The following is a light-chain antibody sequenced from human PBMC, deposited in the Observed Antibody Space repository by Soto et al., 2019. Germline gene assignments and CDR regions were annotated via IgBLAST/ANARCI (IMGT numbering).Light chain of an antibody. Sequence: NQFTQSPSALSASVGDRVTVTCRASQDIRNYLAWYQQKPGKAPKLLIYAASTLESGVPSRFSATVSGTEFSLTITSLQPEDFATYYCQQLFDSPITFGQGTRLEIK. CDR1: QDIRNY. CDR2: AAS. CDR3: QQLFDSPIT. J-gene: IGKJ5*01. V-gene: IGKV1-9*01.